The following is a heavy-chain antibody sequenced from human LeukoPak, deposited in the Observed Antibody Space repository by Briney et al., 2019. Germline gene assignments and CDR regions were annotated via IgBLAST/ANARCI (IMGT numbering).Heavy chain of an antibody. V-gene: IGHV4-59*04. CDR3: VRWVPYFGQNDY. Sequence: MSSETLSLTCAVSGASMSDYYWSWIRQPPGKGLEWIGYIYYTGSTNYNPSLKSRVTMSVDTSKNQISLKLRSVTAADSAVYYCVRWVPYFGQNDYWGQGTLVTVSS. D-gene: IGHD3-9*01. J-gene: IGHJ4*02. CDR1: GASMSDYY. CDR2: IYYTGST.